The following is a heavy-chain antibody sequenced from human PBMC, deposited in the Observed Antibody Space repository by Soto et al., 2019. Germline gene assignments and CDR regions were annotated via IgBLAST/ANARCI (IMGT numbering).Heavy chain of an antibody. J-gene: IGHJ4*02. CDR3: ARGRYGDY. Sequence: QVHLVQSGAEVKKPGASVKVSCKCSGYTFTSYGITWVRQAPGQGLEWMGWISAHNGNTDYAQKLQGRVTVTRDTSTSTAYMELRSLRSGDTAVYYCARGRYGDYWGQGALVTVSS. CDR1: GYTFTSYG. D-gene: IGHD1-1*01. V-gene: IGHV1-18*01. CDR2: ISAHNGNT.